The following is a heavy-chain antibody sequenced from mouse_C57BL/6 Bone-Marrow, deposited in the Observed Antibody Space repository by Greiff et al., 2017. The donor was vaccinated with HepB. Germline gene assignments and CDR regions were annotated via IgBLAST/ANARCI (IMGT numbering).Heavy chain of an antibody. Sequence: VKLMESGPGLVQPSQSLSITCTVSGFSLTSYGVHWVRQSPGKGLEWLGVIWSGGSTDYNAAFISRLSISKDNSKSQVFFKINSLRADDTAIYYCARGDYYGSSYGYFDVWGTGTTVTVSS. CDR2: IWSGGST. D-gene: IGHD1-1*01. J-gene: IGHJ1*03. V-gene: IGHV2-2*01. CDR3: ARGDYYGSSYGYFDV. CDR1: GFSLTSYG.